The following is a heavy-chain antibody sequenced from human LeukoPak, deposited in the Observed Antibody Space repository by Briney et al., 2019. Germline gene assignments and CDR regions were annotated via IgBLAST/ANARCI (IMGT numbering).Heavy chain of an antibody. V-gene: IGHV3-7*01. CDR1: GFTFSSYG. J-gene: IGHJ4*02. D-gene: IGHD3-10*01. CDR3: ARATTISRITMVRGFDY. CDR2: IKQDGSGK. Sequence: PGGSLRLSCAASGFTFSSYGMHWVRQAPGKGLEWVANIKQDGSGKYYVDSVKGRFTISRDNAESSLYLQMNSLRAEDTAVYYCARATTISRITMVRGFDYWGQGTLVTVSS.